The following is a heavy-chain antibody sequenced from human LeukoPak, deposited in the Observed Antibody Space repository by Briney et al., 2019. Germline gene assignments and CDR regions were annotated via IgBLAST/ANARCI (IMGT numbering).Heavy chain of an antibody. Sequence: GASVKVSCKASGYSFSDNYMHWVRQAPGQGLEWMGWINPNSGGTNYAQQFQGRVTMTRDTSISPAYMELSRLRSDDTAVYYCAREVYGDSSFDYWGQGTLLTVSS. CDR1: GYSFSDNY. CDR3: AREVYGDSSFDY. D-gene: IGHD4-17*01. CDR2: INPNSGGT. J-gene: IGHJ4*02. V-gene: IGHV1-2*02.